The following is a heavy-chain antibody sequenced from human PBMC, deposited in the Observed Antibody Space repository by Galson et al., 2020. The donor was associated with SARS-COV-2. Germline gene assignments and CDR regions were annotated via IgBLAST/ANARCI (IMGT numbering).Heavy chain of an antibody. Sequence: GESLKISCAASGFTFSSYAMHWVRQAPGKGLEWVAVISYDGSNKYYADSVKGRFTISRDNSKNTLYLQMNSLRAEDTAVYYCARVGYGSGSYYYFDYWGQGTLVTVSS. J-gene: IGHJ4*02. CDR1: GFTFSSYA. CDR2: ISYDGSNK. CDR3: ARVGYGSGSYYYFDY. V-gene: IGHV3-30-3*01. D-gene: IGHD3-10*01.